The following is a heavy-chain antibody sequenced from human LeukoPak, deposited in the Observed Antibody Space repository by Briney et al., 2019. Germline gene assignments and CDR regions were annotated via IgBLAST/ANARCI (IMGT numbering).Heavy chain of an antibody. CDR3: ARDTGEAFDP. Sequence: SETPSLTCTVSGGSISSGDYYWSWIRQPPGKGLEWIGYIYYSGSTYYNPSLKSRVTISVDTSKNQFSLKLSSVTAADTAVYYCARDTGEAFDPWGQGTLVTVSS. V-gene: IGHV4-30-4*01. J-gene: IGHJ5*02. CDR2: IYYSGST. CDR1: GGSISSGDYY. D-gene: IGHD1-14*01.